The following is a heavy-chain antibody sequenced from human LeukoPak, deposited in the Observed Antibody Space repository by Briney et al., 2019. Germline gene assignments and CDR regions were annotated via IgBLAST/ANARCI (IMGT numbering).Heavy chain of an antibody. J-gene: IGHJ3*02. V-gene: IGHV4-59*01. CDR3: ARVRNFPDAFDI. Sequence: PSETLSLTCTVSGGSISNYYWAWIRQPPGRGLEWIGYIYDTGITKYNPSLKSRLTISLHTSRNQFSLNLSSLTAADTAIYYCARVRNFPDAFDIWGQGRMVTVSS. CDR2: IYDTGIT. CDR1: GGSISNYY.